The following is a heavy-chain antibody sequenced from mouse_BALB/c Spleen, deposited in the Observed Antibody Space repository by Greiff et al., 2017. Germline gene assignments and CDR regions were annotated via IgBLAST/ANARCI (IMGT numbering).Heavy chain of an antibody. CDR1: GFSLTGYG. J-gene: IGHJ1*01. D-gene: IGHD1-1*01. CDR3: ARAYYGSRNWYFDV. CDR2: IWGDGST. V-gene: IGHV2-6-7*01. Sequence: VQLKESGPGLVAPSQSLSITCTVSGFSLTGYGVNWVRQPPGKGLEWLGMIWGDGSTDYNSALKSRLSISKDNSKSQVFLKMNSLQTDDTARYYCARAYYGSRNWYFDVWGAGTTVTVSS.